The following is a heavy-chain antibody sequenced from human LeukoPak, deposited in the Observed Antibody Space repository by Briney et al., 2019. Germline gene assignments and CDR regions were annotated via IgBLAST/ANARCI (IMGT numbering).Heavy chain of an antibody. J-gene: IGHJ4*02. Sequence: GGSLRLSCAASGFTISSNYMNWVRQAPGKGLEWVSAISGSGGSTYYADSVKGRFTISRDNSKNTLYLQMNSLRAEDTAVYYCAKGTYSSSWYYFDYWGQGTLVTVSS. CDR3: AKGTYSSSWYYFDY. V-gene: IGHV3-23*01. CDR2: ISGSGGST. D-gene: IGHD6-13*01. CDR1: GFTISSNY.